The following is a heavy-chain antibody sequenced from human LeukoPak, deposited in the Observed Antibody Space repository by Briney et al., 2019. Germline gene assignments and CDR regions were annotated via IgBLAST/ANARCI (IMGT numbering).Heavy chain of an antibody. J-gene: IGHJ5*02. CDR3: ARSAKRYCTNGVCSRWFDP. CDR1: GGSLSGYY. D-gene: IGHD2-8*01. CDR2: INHSGST. V-gene: IGHV4-34*01. Sequence: SETLSLTCAVYGGSLSGYYWSWVRQPPGKGLEWHGEINHSGSTNNNPPLKSRVTISVDPSTNQFSLKLSSVSGADTAVYYCARSAKRYCTNGVCSRWFDPWGQGTLVTVSS.